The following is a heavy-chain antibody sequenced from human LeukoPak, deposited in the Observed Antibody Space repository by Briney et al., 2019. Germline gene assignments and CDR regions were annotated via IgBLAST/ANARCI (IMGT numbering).Heavy chain of an antibody. D-gene: IGHD2-21*02. Sequence: AGGSLRLSCAASGFTFSSYEMNWVRQAPGKGLEWVSYISSSGSTIYYADSVKGRFTISKDNAKNSVHLQLNSLRAEDTAIYYCARDSEAYCGGDCYFYFDYWGQGTRVTVSS. CDR2: ISSSGSTI. V-gene: IGHV3-48*03. CDR3: ARDSEAYCGGDCYFYFDY. CDR1: GFTFSSYE. J-gene: IGHJ4*02.